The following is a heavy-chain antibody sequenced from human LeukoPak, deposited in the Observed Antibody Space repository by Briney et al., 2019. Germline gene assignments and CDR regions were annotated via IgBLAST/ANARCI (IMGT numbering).Heavy chain of an antibody. CDR3: ARDTIEYYYDSSGSYYFDY. D-gene: IGHD3-22*01. CDR1: GGSISSGSYY. Sequence: PSETLSLTXTVSGGSISSGSYYWSWIRQPAGKGLEWIGRIYTSGSTNYNPSLKSRVTISVDTSKNQFSLKLSSVTAADTAVYYCARDTIEYYYDSSGSYYFDYWGQGTLVTVSS. CDR2: IYTSGST. J-gene: IGHJ4*02. V-gene: IGHV4-61*02.